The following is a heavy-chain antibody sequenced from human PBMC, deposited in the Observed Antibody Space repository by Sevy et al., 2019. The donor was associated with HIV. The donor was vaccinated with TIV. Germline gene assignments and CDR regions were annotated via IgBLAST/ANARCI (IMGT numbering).Heavy chain of an antibody. D-gene: IGHD3-22*01. CDR2: INPSGGST. CDR1: GYTFTNYY. Sequence: ASVKVSCKASGYTFTNYYVHWVRQAPGEGLEWMGIINPSGGSTSYAQKFQGRVTMTRDTSTSTVYMELSSLRSEDTAVYYCGRVYYYDSSGLGFWGQGTLVTVSS. V-gene: IGHV1-46*01. J-gene: IGHJ4*02. CDR3: GRVYYYDSSGLGF.